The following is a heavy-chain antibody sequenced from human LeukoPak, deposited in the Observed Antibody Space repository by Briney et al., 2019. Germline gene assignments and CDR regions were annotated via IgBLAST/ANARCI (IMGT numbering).Heavy chain of an antibody. J-gene: IGHJ3*02. CDR3: ARQTLRRITIFGVVALDAFGI. V-gene: IGHV4-39*01. CDR2: IYYSGST. D-gene: IGHD3-3*01. Sequence: PSETLSLTCTVTGGSIRSSSYYWGWIRQPPGKGLEWIGCIYYSGSTYYNPSLKSRVTISVDTSKNQFSLKLSSVNAADTAVYYCARQTLRRITIFGVVALDAFGIWGQGTMVTVSS. CDR1: GGSIRSSSYY.